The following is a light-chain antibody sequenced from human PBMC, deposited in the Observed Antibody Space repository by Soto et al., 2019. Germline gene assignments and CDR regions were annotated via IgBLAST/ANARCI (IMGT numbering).Light chain of an antibody. CDR2: DNK. CDR3: GTWDNSLNAGM. J-gene: IGLJ3*02. V-gene: IGLV1-51*01. Sequence: QSVLTQPPSVSAAPGQKVTISCSGSSSNIGNNYVSWYQQFPGTAPKLLIYDNKKRPSGIPDRFSGSKSGTSATLGITGLQTGDEADYYCGTWDNSLNAGMFGGGTKLTVL. CDR1: SSNIGNNY.